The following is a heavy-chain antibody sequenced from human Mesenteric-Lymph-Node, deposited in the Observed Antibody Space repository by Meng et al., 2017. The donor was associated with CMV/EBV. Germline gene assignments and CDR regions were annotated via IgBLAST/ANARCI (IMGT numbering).Heavy chain of an antibody. J-gene: IGHJ4*02. CDR3: AKVGSSGSFDY. V-gene: IGHV3-48*03. D-gene: IGHD6-19*01. CDR2: ISASGSTI. Sequence: GGSLRLSCTVSGFTFSNYEMSWVRQAPGKGLEWLSYISASGSTIFYAASVRGRFTVSRDNAKDSLYLQMGSLRAEDTAVYYCAKVGSSGSFDYWGQGTLVTVSS. CDR1: GFTFSNYE.